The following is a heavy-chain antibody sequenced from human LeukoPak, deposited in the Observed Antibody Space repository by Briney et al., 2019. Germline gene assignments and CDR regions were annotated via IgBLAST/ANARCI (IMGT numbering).Heavy chain of an antibody. CDR2: INTNTGNP. D-gene: IGHD3-10*01. CDR1: GYTFTSYA. Sequence: ASVKVSCKASGYTFTSYAMNWVRQAPGQGLEWMGWINTNTGNPTYAQGFTGRFVFSLDTSVSTAYLQISSLKAEDTAVYYCARVRAGTLGVTQLPFDYWGQGTLVTVSS. J-gene: IGHJ4*02. V-gene: IGHV7-4-1*02. CDR3: ARVRAGTLGVTQLPFDY.